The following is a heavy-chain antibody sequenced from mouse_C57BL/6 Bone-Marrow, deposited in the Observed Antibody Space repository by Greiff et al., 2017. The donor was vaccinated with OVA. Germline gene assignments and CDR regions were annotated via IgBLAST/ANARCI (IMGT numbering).Heavy chain of an antibody. CDR2: IYPGDGDT. CDR3: ARSRLPPVWYFDV. Sequence: VMLVESGAELVKPGASVKISCKASGYAFSSYWMNWVKQRPGKGLEWIGQIYPGDGDTNYNGKFKGKATLTADKSSSTAYMQLSSLTSEDSAVYFCARSRLPPVWYFDVWGTGTTVTVSS. CDR1: GYAFSSYW. V-gene: IGHV1-80*01. D-gene: IGHD1-2*01. J-gene: IGHJ1*03.